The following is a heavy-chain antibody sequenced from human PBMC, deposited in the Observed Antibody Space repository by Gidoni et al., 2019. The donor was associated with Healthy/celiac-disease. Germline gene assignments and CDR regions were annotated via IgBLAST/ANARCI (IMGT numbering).Heavy chain of an antibody. D-gene: IGHD4-17*01. CDR3: ARVGDDDYGDYDY. V-gene: IGHV3-74*01. CDR2: INSDGSST. Sequence: EVQLVESGGGLVQPGGSLRLSCAASGFPFSSYWMHWGRQAPGKGLVWVSRINSDGSSTRYADAVKGRLTIARDNAKNTLYLKMNSRRAEDTAGYYCARVGDDDYGDYDYWGQGTLVTVSS. CDR1: GFPFSSYW. J-gene: IGHJ4*02.